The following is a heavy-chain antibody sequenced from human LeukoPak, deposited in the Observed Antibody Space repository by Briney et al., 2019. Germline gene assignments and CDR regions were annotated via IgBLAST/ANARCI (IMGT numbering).Heavy chain of an antibody. Sequence: ASVKVSCKASGYTFTSYDINWVRQATGQGLEWMGWMNPNSGNTGYAQKFQGRVTMTRNTSISTAYMELSSMRSEDTAVYYCARGFGTCSGGSCYYGFDYWGQGNLVPVSS. CDR2: MNPNSGNT. V-gene: IGHV1-8*01. CDR3: ARGFGTCSGGSCYYGFDY. CDR1: GYTFTSYD. J-gene: IGHJ4*02. D-gene: IGHD2-15*01.